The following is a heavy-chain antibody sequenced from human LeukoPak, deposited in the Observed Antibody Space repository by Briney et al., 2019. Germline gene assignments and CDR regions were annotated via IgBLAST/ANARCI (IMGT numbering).Heavy chain of an antibody. CDR3: VAESYSGYDSIPLFDY. J-gene: IGHJ4*02. Sequence: AGSLRLSCAASGFTFSSYWMHWVRHAPGKGLVWVSRINSDGSSTSYADSVKGRFTISRDNANNTLYLQMNSLRAEDTAVYYCVAESYSGYDSIPLFDYWGQGTLVTVSS. D-gene: IGHD5-12*01. CDR1: GFTFSSYW. V-gene: IGHV3-74*01. CDR2: INSDGSST.